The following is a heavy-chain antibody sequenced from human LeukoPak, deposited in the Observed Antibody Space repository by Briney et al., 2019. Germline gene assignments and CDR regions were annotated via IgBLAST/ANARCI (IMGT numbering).Heavy chain of an antibody. J-gene: IGHJ3*02. Sequence: PSETLSLTCAVYGGSFSGYYWSWIRQPPGKGLEWIGEINHSGSTNYNPSLKSRVTISVDTSKNQFSLKLSSVTAADTAVYYCATSSGGYTAASVAFDIWGQGTMVTVSS. CDR2: INHSGST. CDR3: ATSSGGYTAASVAFDI. D-gene: IGHD5-18*01. V-gene: IGHV4-34*01. CDR1: GGSFSGYY.